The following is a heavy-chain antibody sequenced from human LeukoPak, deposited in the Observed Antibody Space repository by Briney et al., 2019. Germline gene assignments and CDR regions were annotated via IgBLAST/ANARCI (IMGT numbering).Heavy chain of an antibody. Sequence: GASVKVSCKASGYSFTSHGISWVRQAPGQGLEWMGGIIPIFGTANYAQKFQGRVTITADKSTSTAYMELSSLRSEDTAVYYCARGRRVRGVINYYFDYWGQGTLVTVSS. CDR1: GYSFTSHG. CDR2: IIPIFGTA. J-gene: IGHJ4*02. CDR3: ARGRRVRGVINYYFDY. D-gene: IGHD3-10*01. V-gene: IGHV1-69*06.